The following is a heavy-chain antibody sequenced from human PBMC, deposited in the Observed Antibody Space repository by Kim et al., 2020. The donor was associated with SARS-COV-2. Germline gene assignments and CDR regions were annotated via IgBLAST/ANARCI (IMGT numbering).Heavy chain of an antibody. CDR3: ARAGRWRAAAVRFDY. J-gene: IGHJ4*02. V-gene: IGHV3-33*01. Sequence: RQAPGKGLEWVAVIWYDGSNKYYADSVKGRFTISRDNSKHTLYLQMNSLRAEDTAVYYCARAGRWRAAAVRFDYWGQGTLVTVSS. CDR2: IWYDGSNK. D-gene: IGHD6-13*01.